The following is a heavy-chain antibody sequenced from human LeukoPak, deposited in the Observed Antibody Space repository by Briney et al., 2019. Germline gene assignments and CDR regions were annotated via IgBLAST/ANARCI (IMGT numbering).Heavy chain of an antibody. Sequence: PSGSLSLTCTVSGGSLSSFYWSWIRQPPGKGLEWIGYIYYSGSTKYTPSLKSRVTISVNTSKNQFSLRLSSVTAADTAVYYCARRVHAGTLDYWGKGTLV. CDR1: GGSLSSFY. V-gene: IGHV4-59*08. D-gene: IGHD1-1*01. CDR3: ARRVHAGTLDY. CDR2: IYYSGST. J-gene: IGHJ4*02.